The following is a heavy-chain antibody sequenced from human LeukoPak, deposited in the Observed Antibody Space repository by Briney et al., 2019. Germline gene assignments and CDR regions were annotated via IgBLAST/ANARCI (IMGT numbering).Heavy chain of an antibody. CDR1: GYSISSGYY. J-gene: IGHJ4*02. Sequence: SETLSLTCTVSGYSISSGYYWGWIRQPPGKGLEWIGSIYHSGGTYYNPSPKSRVTISVDTSKNQFSLKLSSVTAADTAVYYCARYGWERLRSFDYWGQGTLVTVSS. CDR3: ARYGWERLRSFDY. CDR2: IYHSGGT. V-gene: IGHV4-38-2*02. D-gene: IGHD1-26*01.